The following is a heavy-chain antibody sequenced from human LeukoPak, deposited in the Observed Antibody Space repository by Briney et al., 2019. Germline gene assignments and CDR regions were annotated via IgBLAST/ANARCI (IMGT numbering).Heavy chain of an antibody. CDR3: AELGITMIGGV. J-gene: IGHJ6*04. CDR1: GFTFNRRG. D-gene: IGHD3-10*02. CDR2: ISSSGSTI. V-gene: IGHV3-48*03. Sequence: PGGSLRLSCAASGFTFNRRGMHWVRQAPGKGLEWVSYISSSGSTIYYADSVKGRFTISRGNAKNSLYLQMNSLRAEDTAVYYCAELGITMIGGVWGKGTTVTISS.